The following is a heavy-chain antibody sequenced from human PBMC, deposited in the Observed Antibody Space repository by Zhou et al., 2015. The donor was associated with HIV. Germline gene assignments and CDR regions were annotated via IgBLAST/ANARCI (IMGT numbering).Heavy chain of an antibody. CDR1: GGTFSSYA. V-gene: IGHV1-69*12. CDR3: ASPVAGDYAKGDAFDI. J-gene: IGHJ3*02. D-gene: IGHD4-17*01. CDR2: IIPIFGTA. Sequence: QVQLVQSGAEVKKPGSSVKVSCKASGGTFSSYAISWVRQAPGQGLEWMGGIIPIFGTANYAQKFQGRVTITADESTSTAYMELSSLRSEDTAVYYCASPVAGDYAKGDAFDIWGQGTMVTVSS.